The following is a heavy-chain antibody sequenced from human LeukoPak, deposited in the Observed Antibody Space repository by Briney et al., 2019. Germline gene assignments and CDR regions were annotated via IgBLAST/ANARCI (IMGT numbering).Heavy chain of an antibody. CDR2: ITSAGTT. CDR1: GVSINSRSYY. D-gene: IGHD6-6*01. V-gene: IGHV3-11*04. Sequence: LSLTCTVSGVSINSRSYYWGWIRQAPGKGLEWVSYITSAGTTYYADSVKGRFTISRDNAKTSLYLQMNNVRADDTAVYHCARDLGPHRSSPNSGAFDIWGQGTMVTVSS. CDR3: ARDLGPHRSSPNSGAFDI. J-gene: IGHJ3*02.